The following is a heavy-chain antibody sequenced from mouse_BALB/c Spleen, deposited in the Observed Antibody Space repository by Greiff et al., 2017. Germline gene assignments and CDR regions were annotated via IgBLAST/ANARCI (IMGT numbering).Heavy chain of an antibody. CDR3: ARHDGYGNYYFDY. CDR1: GFTFSSYA. V-gene: IGHV5-9-3*01. J-gene: IGHJ2*01. CDR2: ISSGGSST. D-gene: IGHD2-1*01. Sequence: VQLKESGGGLVKPGGSLKLSCAASGFTFSSYAMSWVRQTPEKRLEWVATISSGGSSTYYPDSVKGRFTISRDNAKNTLYLQMSSMRSEDTAMYYCARHDGYGNYYFDYWGQGTTLTVSS.